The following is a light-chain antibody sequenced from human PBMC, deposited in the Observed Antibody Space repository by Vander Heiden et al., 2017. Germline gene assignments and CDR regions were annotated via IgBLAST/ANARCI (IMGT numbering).Light chain of an antibody. Sequence: QSALTQPASVSGSPGQSIPISCTETSSDVDIYNLVSWYQHHQGKVPKLLIYEGTQRPSGVSARFSGSRSGNTASLTVAGLQAEDEADYYCCSYAGSTVVFGGGTKLTVL. J-gene: IGLJ2*01. CDR3: CSYAGSTVV. CDR1: SSDVDIYNL. CDR2: EGT. V-gene: IGLV2-23*01.